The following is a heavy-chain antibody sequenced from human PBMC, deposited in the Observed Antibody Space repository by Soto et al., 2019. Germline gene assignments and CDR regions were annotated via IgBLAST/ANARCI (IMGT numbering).Heavy chain of an antibody. D-gene: IGHD6-13*01. CDR2: ISGSGGST. J-gene: IGHJ4*02. CDR3: AKNTGFYGYPFDY. V-gene: IGHV3-23*01. Sequence: EVQLLESGGGLVQPGGSLRLSCAASGFTFSSYAMSWVRQAPGKGLEWVSAISGSGGSTYYADSVKGRFTIARDNSKNTLYLQMNSLRAEDTAVYYCAKNTGFYGYPFDYCGQGTLVTVSS. CDR1: GFTFSSYA.